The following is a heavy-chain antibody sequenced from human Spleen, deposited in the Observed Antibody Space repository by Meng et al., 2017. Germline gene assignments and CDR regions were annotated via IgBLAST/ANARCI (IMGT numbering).Heavy chain of an antibody. CDR2: IYSGGDT. J-gene: IGHJ4*02. V-gene: IGHV3-66*02. Sequence: GESLKISCAASGFTFSSYSMNWVRQAPGKGLEWVSVIYSGGDTYYANSVKGRFAISRDNSKNTVFLHINSLRSEDTAVYYCARSPIDKYDLSALPLDYWGQGTLVTVSS. CDR3: ARSPIDKYDLSALPLDY. CDR1: GFTFSSYS. D-gene: IGHD3-22*01.